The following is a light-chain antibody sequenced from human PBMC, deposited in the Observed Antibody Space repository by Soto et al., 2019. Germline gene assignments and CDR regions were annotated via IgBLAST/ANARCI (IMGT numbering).Light chain of an antibody. CDR2: GAS. CDR3: QQRYSTPIA. CDR1: QSVSSN. Sequence: EIVITQSPGTVPVSPGVSDTISCRGSQSVSSNLAWYQQKPGQAPRLLIYGASTRATGIPARFSGSGSGIEFSRTISSLQPEDCATDYRQQRYSTPIALGLGTRLEIK. J-gene: IGKJ5*01. V-gene: IGKV3-15*01.